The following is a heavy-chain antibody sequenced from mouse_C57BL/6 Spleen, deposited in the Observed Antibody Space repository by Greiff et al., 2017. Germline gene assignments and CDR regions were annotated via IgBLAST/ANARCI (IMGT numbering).Heavy chain of an antibody. CDR3: ASGDYDGDYYAMDD. CDR2: IYPRSGNT. J-gene: IGHJ4*01. Sequence: QVQLQQSGAELARPGASVKLSCKASGYTFTSYGISWVKQRTGQGLEWIGEIYPRSGNTYYNEKFKGKATLTADKSSSPAYMEIRSLTSEDSAVYFCASGDYDGDYYAMDDWGQGTSVTVSS. D-gene: IGHD2-4*01. V-gene: IGHV1-81*01. CDR1: GYTFTSYG.